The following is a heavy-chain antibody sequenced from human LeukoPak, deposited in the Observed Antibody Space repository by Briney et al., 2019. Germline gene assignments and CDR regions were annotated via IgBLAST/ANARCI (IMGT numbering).Heavy chain of an antibody. Sequence: NTSETLSLTCAVYGGSFSDYYWSWIRQPPGKGLEWIGEINHSGGTNYSPSLKSRVIISLDTSKNQFSLKLTSVTAADTAVYYCARHSVRSHDILTGYSNYNWFDPWGRGTQVTVSS. J-gene: IGHJ5*02. D-gene: IGHD3-9*01. CDR2: INHSGGT. V-gene: IGHV4-34*01. CDR3: ARHSVRSHDILTGYSNYNWFDP. CDR1: GGSFSDYY.